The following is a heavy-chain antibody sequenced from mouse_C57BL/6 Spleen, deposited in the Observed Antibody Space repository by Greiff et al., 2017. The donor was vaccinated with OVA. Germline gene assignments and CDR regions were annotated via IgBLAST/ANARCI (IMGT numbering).Heavy chain of an antibody. CDR3: ARAYYSPGYYFDY. D-gene: IGHD2-12*01. Sequence: VQLQQPGAELVKPGASVKMSCKASGYTFTSYWITWVKQRPGQGLEWIGDIYPGSGSTNYNEKFKSKATLTVDTSSSTAYMQLSSLTSEDSAVYYCARAYYSPGYYFDYWGKGTTLTVSS. J-gene: IGHJ2*01. CDR2: IYPGSGST. CDR1: GYTFTSYW. V-gene: IGHV1-55*01.